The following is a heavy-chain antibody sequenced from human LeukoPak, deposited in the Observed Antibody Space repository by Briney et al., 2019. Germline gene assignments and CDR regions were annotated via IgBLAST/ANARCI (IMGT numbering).Heavy chain of an antibody. CDR3: ARSQFDY. CDR2: ISGDGSIT. V-gene: IGHV3-74*01. CDR1: GFACSSYW. J-gene: IGHJ4*02. Sequence: GGSLRLSCATSGFACSSYWMLWVRQAPGKGLVWVSRISGDGSITTYADSVKGRFTISRDNTKNILYLQMNSLRDEDTSTYYCARSQFDYWGQGILVTVSS.